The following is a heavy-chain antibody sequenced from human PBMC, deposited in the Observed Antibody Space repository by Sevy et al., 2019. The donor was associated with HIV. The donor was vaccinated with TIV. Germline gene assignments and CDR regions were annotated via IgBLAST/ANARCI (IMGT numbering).Heavy chain of an antibody. CDR1: GFTFSSYA. J-gene: IGHJ3*02. V-gene: IGHV3-64D*06. Sequence: GGSLRLSCSASGFTFSSYAMHWVRQAPGKGLEYVSAISSNGGSTYYADSVKGRFTISRDNSKNTLYLQMSSLRAEDTAVYYCVKDTVWETPRQRAWSAFDIWGQGTMVTVSS. CDR3: VKDTVWETPRQRAWSAFDI. CDR2: ISSNGGST. D-gene: IGHD1-26*01.